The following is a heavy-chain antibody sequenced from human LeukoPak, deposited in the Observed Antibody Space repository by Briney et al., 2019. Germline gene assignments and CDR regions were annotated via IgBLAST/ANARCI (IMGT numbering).Heavy chain of an antibody. Sequence: GESLMIYCKGSGYRFTRYWLGWVRRMARKDLEWMGIMYPGYSETRYRPSFQGQGTISADKSISTAYPKRSSMKASDTAMYYCARQGSYFDYWGQGTPGTVSP. V-gene: IGHV5-51*01. CDR1: GYRFTRYW. CDR2: MYPGYSET. J-gene: IGHJ4*02. CDR3: ARQGSYFDY.